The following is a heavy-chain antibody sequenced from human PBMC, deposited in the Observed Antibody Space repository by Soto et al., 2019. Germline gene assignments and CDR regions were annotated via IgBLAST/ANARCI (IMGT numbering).Heavy chain of an antibody. Sequence: PSETLSLTCTVSGGSISSYYWSWIRQPPGKGLEWIGYIYYSGSTNYNPSLKSRVTISVDTSKNQFSLKLSSVTAADTAVYYCARRWSSGSNEEGFDPWGQGTLVTVSS. J-gene: IGHJ5*02. CDR2: IYYSGST. D-gene: IGHD6-19*01. V-gene: IGHV4-59*08. CDR1: GGSISSYY. CDR3: ARRWSSGSNEEGFDP.